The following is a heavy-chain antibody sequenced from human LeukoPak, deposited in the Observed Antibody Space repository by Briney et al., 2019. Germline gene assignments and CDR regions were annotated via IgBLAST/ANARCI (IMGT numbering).Heavy chain of an antibody. CDR2: IYHSGST. J-gene: IGHJ3*02. CDR1: GGSISSGGYS. Sequence: PSETLSLTCAVSGGSISSGGYSWSWIRQPPGKGLEWIGYIYHSGSTYYNPSLKSRVTISVDTSKNQFSLKLSSVTAADTAVYYCATQFEAFDIWGQGTMVTVSS. V-gene: IGHV4-30-2*01. CDR3: ATQFEAFDI.